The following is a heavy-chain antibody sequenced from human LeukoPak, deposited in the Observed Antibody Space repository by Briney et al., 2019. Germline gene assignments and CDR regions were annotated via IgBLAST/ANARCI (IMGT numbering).Heavy chain of an antibody. CDR3: ARSVATTYFDY. CDR1: GFTFSSYS. V-gene: IGHV3-21*01. J-gene: IGHJ4*02. D-gene: IGHD5-24*01. CDR2: TSSSSSYI. Sequence: KAGGSLRLSCAASGFTFSSYSMNWVRQAPGKGLEWVSSTSSSSSYIYYADSVKGRFTISRDNAKNSLYLQMNSLRAEDTAVYYCARSVATTYFDYWGQGTLVTVSS.